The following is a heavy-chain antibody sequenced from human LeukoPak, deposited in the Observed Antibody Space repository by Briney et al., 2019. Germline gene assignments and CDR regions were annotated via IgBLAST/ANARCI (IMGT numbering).Heavy chain of an antibody. V-gene: IGHV1-24*01. CDR1: GYTLTELS. J-gene: IGHJ5*02. D-gene: IGHD6-19*01. CDR2: FDPEDGET. CDR3: ATVPAGYSSGWYDWFDP. Sequence: ASVKVSCKVSGYTLTELSMHWVRQAPGKGLEWMGGFDPEDGETIYAQKFQDRVTMTEDTSTDTAYMELSSLRSEDTAVYYCATVPAGYSSGWYDWFDPWGQGTLVTVSS.